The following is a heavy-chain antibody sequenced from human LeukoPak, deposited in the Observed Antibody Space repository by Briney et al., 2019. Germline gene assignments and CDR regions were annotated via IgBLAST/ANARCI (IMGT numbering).Heavy chain of an antibody. V-gene: IGHV4-39*01. CDR3: ARGSDYEKGDAFDI. J-gene: IGHJ3*02. CDR2: IYYSGST. Sequence: SETLSLTCTVSGGSISSSSYYWGWIRQPPGKGLEWIGSIYYSGSTYYNPSLKSRVTISVDTSKNQFSLKLSSVTAADTAVYYCARGSDYEKGDAFDIWGQGTMVTVSS. CDR1: GGSISSSSYY. D-gene: IGHD5-12*01.